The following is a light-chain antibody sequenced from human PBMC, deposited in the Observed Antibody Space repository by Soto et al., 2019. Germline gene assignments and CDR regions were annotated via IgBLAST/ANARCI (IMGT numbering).Light chain of an antibody. V-gene: IGLV2-14*03. J-gene: IGLJ1*01. CDR2: DVS. CDR3: SYYTTSNTRQIV. Sequence: QSVLTQPASVSGSPGQSITISCTGTSSDVGGYNYVSWYQHHPGKAPKLLIYDVSNRPSGISNRFSGSKSDNTASLTISGLQHEEEEEYYCSYYTTSNTRQIVLGTGTKVTVL. CDR1: SSDVGGYNY.